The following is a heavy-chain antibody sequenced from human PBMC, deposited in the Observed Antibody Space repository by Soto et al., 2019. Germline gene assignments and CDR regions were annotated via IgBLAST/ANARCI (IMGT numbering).Heavy chain of an antibody. CDR1: GGSISTYY. J-gene: IGHJ5*02. Sequence: NPSETLSLTCTVSGGSISTYYWYWIRQVPGKGLEWIGFIYHRGSTHYNPSLESRVTMSVDTSKNQFSLNLTSVTAADTAVYYCAREAAVSSNWIDPWGQGTLVTVSS. CDR3: AREAAVSSNWIDP. V-gene: IGHV4-59*01. D-gene: IGHD3-16*01. CDR2: IYHRGST.